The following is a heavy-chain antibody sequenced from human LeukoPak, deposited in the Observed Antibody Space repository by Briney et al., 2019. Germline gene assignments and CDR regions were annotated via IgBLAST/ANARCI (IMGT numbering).Heavy chain of an antibody. CDR2: VSISSGTI. CDR1: GFTFSGHN. Sequence: GGSLRLSCAASGFTFSGHNMNWVRQAPGKGLEWISFVSISSGTIYYADSVNGRFRISRDNAKSSLDLEMNSLRAEDTAVYYCARRGGSYSVDYWGQGTLVTVSS. J-gene: IGHJ4*02. CDR3: ARRGGSYSVDY. V-gene: IGHV3-48*04. D-gene: IGHD1-26*01.